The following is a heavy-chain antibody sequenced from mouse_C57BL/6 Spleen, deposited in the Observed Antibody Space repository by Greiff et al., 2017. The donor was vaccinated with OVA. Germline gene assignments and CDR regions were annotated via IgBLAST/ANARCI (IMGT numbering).Heavy chain of an antibody. J-gene: IGHJ3*01. D-gene: IGHD2-3*01. CDR2: ISGGGGNT. Sequence: EVQVVESGGGLVKPGGSLKLSCAASGFTFSSYTMSWVRQTPEKRLEWVATISGGGGNTYYPDSVKGRFTISRDNAKNTLYLQMSSLRSEDTALYYCARHFFYDGYSWFAYWGQGTLVTVSA. CDR3: ARHFFYDGYSWFAY. CDR1: GFTFSSYT. V-gene: IGHV5-9*01.